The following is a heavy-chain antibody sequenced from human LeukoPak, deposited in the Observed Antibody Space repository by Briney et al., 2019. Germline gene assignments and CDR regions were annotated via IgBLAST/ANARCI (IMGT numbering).Heavy chain of an antibody. CDR1: AFIFSGHW. D-gene: IGHD4-23*01. V-gene: IGHV3-7*01. Sequence: PGGSLRLSCEGSAFIFSGHWMNWVRQTPGKGLEWVASIKEDGSERQYVDSVKGRFSISRDNTKGSLFLQLNSLRAEDTGVYYCARKNGGSSSPDFWGQGTLVTVSS. J-gene: IGHJ4*02. CDR3: ARKNGGSSSPDF. CDR2: IKEDGSER.